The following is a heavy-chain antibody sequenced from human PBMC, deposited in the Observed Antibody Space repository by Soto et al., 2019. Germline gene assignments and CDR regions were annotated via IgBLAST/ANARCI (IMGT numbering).Heavy chain of an antibody. D-gene: IGHD2-2*01. CDR2: IYNSGST. J-gene: IGHJ6*02. Sequence: SETLSLTCTVSGGSVSSGVYYWNWIRQPPGKGLEWIGYIYNSGSTNYNPSLKSRVTISVDTSKNQFSLKMSSVTAADTAVYYCARERVYCSSTRCYGYGMDVWGQGTTVTVSS. CDR3: ARERVYCSSTRCYGYGMDV. V-gene: IGHV4-61*08. CDR1: GGSVSSGVYY.